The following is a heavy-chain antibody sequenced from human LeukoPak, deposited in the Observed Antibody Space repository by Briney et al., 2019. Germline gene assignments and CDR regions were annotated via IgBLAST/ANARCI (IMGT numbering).Heavy chain of an antibody. CDR1: GCTFSNHA. Sequence: SGGSLRLSCAASGCTFSNHAMSWVRQAPGKGLQWVSAISGGGVAIYYADSVKGRFTISRDNSKNTLYLQMNSLRAEDTAVYYCAKDGFDYYDSSGYYYFNYWGQGTLVTVSS. CDR2: ISGGGVAI. V-gene: IGHV3-23*01. CDR3: AKDGFDYYDSSGYYYFNY. D-gene: IGHD3-22*01. J-gene: IGHJ4*02.